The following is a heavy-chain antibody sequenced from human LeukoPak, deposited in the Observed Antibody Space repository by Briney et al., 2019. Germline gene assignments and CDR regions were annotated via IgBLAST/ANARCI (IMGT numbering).Heavy chain of an antibody. CDR3: ARATPSPDVDTPMVYDY. J-gene: IGHJ4*02. D-gene: IGHD5-18*01. V-gene: IGHV3-30*04. CDR1: GFTFSNYA. CDR2: ISYDGSNK. Sequence: GGSLRLSCAASGFTFSNYAMHWVRQAPGKGLEWVAVISYDGSNKYYADSVKGRFTISRDNSKNTVYLQMNSLRTADTAVYYCARATPSPDVDTPMVYDYWGQGTLVTVSS.